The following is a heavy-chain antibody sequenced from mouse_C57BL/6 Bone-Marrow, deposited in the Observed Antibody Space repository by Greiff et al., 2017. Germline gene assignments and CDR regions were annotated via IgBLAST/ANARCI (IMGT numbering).Heavy chain of an antibody. CDR3: AGPYFCSNCLCAMDD. D-gene: IGHD2-5*01. Sequence: QVQLQQPGAELVKPGASVKMSCKASGYTFTSYWITWVKQRTGQGLEWIGDIYPGSGSTYYNEKFKSKATLTVDQSSSTAYMQPRILTSAASAVYYCAGPYFCSNCLCAMDDWGQGTSVTVSS. CDR1: GYTFTSYW. J-gene: IGHJ4*01. CDR2: IYPGSGST. V-gene: IGHV1-55*01.